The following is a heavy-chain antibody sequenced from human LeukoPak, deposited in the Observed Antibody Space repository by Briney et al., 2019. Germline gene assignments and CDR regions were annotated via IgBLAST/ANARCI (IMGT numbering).Heavy chain of an antibody. D-gene: IGHD1-26*01. V-gene: IGHV3-30*18. CDR2: ISYDGSNK. CDR1: GFTFSSYG. CDR3: AKDGSGSYYAPLYYFDY. Sequence: GRSLRLSCAASGFTFSSYGMHWVRQAPGKGLEWVAVISYDGSNKYYADSVKGRFTISRDNSKNTLYLQMNSLRAEDTAVYYCAKDGSGSYYAPLYYFDYWGQGTLVTVYS. J-gene: IGHJ4*02.